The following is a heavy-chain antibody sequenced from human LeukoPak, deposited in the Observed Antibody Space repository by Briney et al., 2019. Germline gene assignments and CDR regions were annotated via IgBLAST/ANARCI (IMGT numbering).Heavy chain of an antibody. CDR3: ARDDEEMATI. CDR1: GFTFNSYW. V-gene: IGHV3-7*01. CDR2: IKQDGSEK. Sequence: GGSLRLSCAASGFTFNSYWMSWVRQAPGKGLEWVANIKQDGSEKYYVDSVKGRFTISRDNAKNSLYLQMNSLRAEDTAVYYCARDDEEMATIWGQGTLVTVSS. D-gene: IGHD5-24*01. J-gene: IGHJ4*02.